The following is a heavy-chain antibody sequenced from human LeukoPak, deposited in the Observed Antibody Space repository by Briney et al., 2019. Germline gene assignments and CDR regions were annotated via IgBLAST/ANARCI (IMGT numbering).Heavy chain of an antibody. CDR3: ARQGGWGEAASLIEY. Sequence: SETLSLTCTVSGVSISTSTYYWAWIRQPPGKGLEWIGSMFYRGSTYYNPSLKSRVTISVDTSKNQFSLKLSSVTASDTAIFYCARQGGWGEAASLIEYWGQGTLVTVSS. D-gene: IGHD2-15*01. J-gene: IGHJ4*02. CDR2: MFYRGST. V-gene: IGHV4-39*01. CDR1: GVSISTSTYY.